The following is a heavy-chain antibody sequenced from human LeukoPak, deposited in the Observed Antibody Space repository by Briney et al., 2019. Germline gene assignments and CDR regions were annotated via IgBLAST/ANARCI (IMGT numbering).Heavy chain of an antibody. CDR2: IYYSGST. D-gene: IGHD6-19*01. J-gene: IGHJ3*02. Sequence: SETLSLTCSVSGGSISSYYWSWIRQPPGKGLEWIGYIYYSGSTNYNPSLKSRVTMSVDTSKNQFSLKLTSVTAADTGVYYCARLRPVAGYDAFDIWGHGTMVTVSS. CDR3: ARLRPVAGYDAFDI. V-gene: IGHV4-59*08. CDR1: GGSISSYY.